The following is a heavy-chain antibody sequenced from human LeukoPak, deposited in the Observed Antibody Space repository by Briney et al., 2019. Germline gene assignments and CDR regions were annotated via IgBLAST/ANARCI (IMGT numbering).Heavy chain of an antibody. CDR1: GFTFSSYA. CDR3: ARDLGPTSSWYFHWFDP. CDR2: ISGSGGST. D-gene: IGHD6-13*01. V-gene: IGHV3-23*01. J-gene: IGHJ5*02. Sequence: PGGSLRLSCAASGFTFSSYAMSWVRQAPGKGLEWVSAISGSGGSTYYADSVKGRFTISRDNSKNTLYLQMNSLRAEDTAVYYCARDLGPTSSWYFHWFDPWGQGTLVTVSS.